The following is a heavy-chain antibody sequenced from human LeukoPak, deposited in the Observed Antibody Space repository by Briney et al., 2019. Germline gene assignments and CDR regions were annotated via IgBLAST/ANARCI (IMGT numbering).Heavy chain of an antibody. J-gene: IGHJ4*02. Sequence: SETLSLTCTVSGGSISSSSYYWGWIRQPPGKGLEWIGSIYYSGSTYYNPSLKSRVTISVDTSKNQFSLKLSSVTAADTAVYYCASRALTPTGSFDYWGQGTLVTVSS. D-gene: IGHD4-17*01. CDR3: ASRALTPTGSFDY. V-gene: IGHV4-39*01. CDR2: IYYSGST. CDR1: GGSISSSSYY.